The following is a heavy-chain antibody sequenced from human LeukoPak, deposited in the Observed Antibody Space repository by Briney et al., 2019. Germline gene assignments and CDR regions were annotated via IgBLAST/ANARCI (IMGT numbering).Heavy chain of an antibody. D-gene: IGHD3-22*01. Sequence: ASVKVSCKASGYTFTNYGITWVRQAPGQGLEWMGWISAYNGNTNYAQKLQGRVTMTTDTSTSTAYMELRSLRSDDTAVYYCARERYYYDSSAYYGYWGQGTLVTVSS. CDR2: ISAYNGNT. CDR1: GYTFTNYG. V-gene: IGHV1-18*04. CDR3: ARERYYYDSSAYYGY. J-gene: IGHJ4*02.